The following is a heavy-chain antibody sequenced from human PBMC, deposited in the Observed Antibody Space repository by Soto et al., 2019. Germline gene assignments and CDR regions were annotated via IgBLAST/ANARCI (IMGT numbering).Heavy chain of an antibody. Sequence: GGSLILSCTASGFTFIIYWMSWVGQAAGKGLEWVANIKQDGGENYYVDSVRGRFTISRDNAKNSVYLKMNSLRAEDTAVYYCARDLQLGTFLYFFDFWGQGPLVTVSS. CDR2: IKQDGGEN. V-gene: IGHV3-7*01. CDR1: GFTFIIYW. J-gene: IGHJ4*02. CDR3: ARDLQLGTFLYFFDF. D-gene: IGHD1-7*01.